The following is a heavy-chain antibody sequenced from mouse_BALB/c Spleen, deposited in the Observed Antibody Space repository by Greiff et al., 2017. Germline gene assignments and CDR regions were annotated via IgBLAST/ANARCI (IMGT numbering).Heavy chain of an antibody. V-gene: IGHV3-6*02. CDR1: GYSITSGYY. CDR2: ISYDGSN. J-gene: IGHJ1*01. Sequence: EVKLMESGPGLVKPSQSLSLTCSVTGYSITSGYYWNWIRQFPGNKLEWMGYISYDGSNNYNPSLKNRISITRDTSKNQFFLKLNSVTTEDTATYYCARWGGNYGYWYFDVWGAGTTVTVSS. CDR3: ARWGGNYGYWYFDV. D-gene: IGHD2-1*01.